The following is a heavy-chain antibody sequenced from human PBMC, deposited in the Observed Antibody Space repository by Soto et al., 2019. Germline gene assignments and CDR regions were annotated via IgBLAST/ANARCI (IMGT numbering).Heavy chain of an antibody. Sequence: SETLSLTCTMSGGSISSGVYSWTWTRQHPGKGLEWIGYIYYSGSTYYNPSLKSRVTISVDTSKNQFSLKLSSVTAADTAVYYCARVPIYCSGGSCYSFDYWGQGTLVTVSS. D-gene: IGHD2-15*01. V-gene: IGHV4-31*03. CDR2: IYYSGST. CDR1: GGSISSGVYS. J-gene: IGHJ4*02. CDR3: ARVPIYCSGGSCYSFDY.